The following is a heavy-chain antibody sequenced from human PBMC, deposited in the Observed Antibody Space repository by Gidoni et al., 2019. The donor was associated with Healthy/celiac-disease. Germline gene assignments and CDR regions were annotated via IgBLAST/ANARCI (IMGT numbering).Heavy chain of an antibody. V-gene: IGHV3-53*02. CDR3: ARDPTMVGGMDV. CDR2: IYSGGST. D-gene: IGHD3-10*01. J-gene: IGHJ6*02. CDR1: GFTVSRNY. Sequence: EVLLVETGGGLIQPGGSLRLSCAASGFTVSRNYMRCVRQAPGKGLEWVSVIYSGGSTYYADSVKGRFTISRDNSKNTLYLQMNSLRAEDTAVYYCARDPTMVGGMDVWGQGTTVTVSS.